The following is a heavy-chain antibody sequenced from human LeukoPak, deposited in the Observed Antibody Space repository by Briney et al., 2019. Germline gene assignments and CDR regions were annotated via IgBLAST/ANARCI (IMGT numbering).Heavy chain of an antibody. J-gene: IGHJ5*02. V-gene: IGHV1-2*02. CDR2: INPNNGDT. D-gene: IGHD2-2*03. Sequence: GASVTVSFTASVYTLTHYYMQWVRQAPGQGLEWVGWINPNNGDTNYAQRFQGRVTMTRDTSISTAYMELSRLRSDDTAVYYCARDRDLDTWGQGTLLTVSS. CDR1: VYTLTHYY. CDR3: ARDRDLDT.